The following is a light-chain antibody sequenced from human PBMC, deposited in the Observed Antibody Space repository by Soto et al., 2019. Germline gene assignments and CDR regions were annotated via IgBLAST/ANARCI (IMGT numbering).Light chain of an antibody. V-gene: IGKV1-39*01. CDR1: QTLSSY. CDR3: QQTYSTPRT. J-gene: IGKJ1*01. Sequence: DIQMTQSPSSLSASVGDRVTMTCRASQTLSSYLNWYQQKPGKAPNLLIYAASSLQSGVPSRFSGSGSGTDFTLTINSLQPEDFAIYYCQQTYSTPRTFGQGTKVEIK. CDR2: AAS.